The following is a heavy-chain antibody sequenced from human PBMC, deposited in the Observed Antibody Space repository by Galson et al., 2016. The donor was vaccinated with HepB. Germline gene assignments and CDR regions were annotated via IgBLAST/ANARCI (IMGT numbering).Heavy chain of an antibody. CDR3: ARLSPPGGNCGVVKLAFDS. CDR1: GYNFTNSW. D-gene: IGHD3-3*01. V-gene: IGHV5-51*01. J-gene: IGHJ5*01. CDR2: ICPKDSDI. Sequence: QSGAEVKKPGESLKISCKASGYNFTNSWIGWVRQMPGKGLEWMGIICPKDSDIRYSPSFQGQVTISADTSITTAYLQWSTLKASDTAIYYCARLSPPGGNCGVVKLAFDSWGQGTLVTVSS.